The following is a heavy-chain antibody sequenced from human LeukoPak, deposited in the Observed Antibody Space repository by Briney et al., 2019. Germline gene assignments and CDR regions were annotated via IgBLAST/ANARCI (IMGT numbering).Heavy chain of an antibody. CDR2: LSGSGGSA. J-gene: IGHJ4*02. CDR1: GFTFSTYS. Sequence: GGSLRLSCEASGFTFSTYSMTWGRQTPEKGLEWVAALSGSGGSAYYADSVNGRFTVSRDNSKNMFYLQMNSLSADDTAVYYCAKNPNRSGWYQDYWGQGTLVTVSS. D-gene: IGHD6-19*01. CDR3: AKNPNRSGWYQDY. V-gene: IGHV3-23*01.